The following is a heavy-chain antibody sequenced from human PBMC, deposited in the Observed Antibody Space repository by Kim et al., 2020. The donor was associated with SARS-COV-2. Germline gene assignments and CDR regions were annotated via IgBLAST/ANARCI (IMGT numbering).Heavy chain of an antibody. Sequence: SETLSLTCTVSGGSISSSSYYWGWIRQPPGKGLEWIGSIYYSGSTYYNPSLKSRVTISVDTSKNQFSLKLSSVTAADTAVYYCARHPHYYYDSSGLLGPRLQDYWGQGTLVTVSS. CDR3: ARHPHYYYDSSGLLGPRLQDY. D-gene: IGHD3-22*01. CDR2: IYYSGST. V-gene: IGHV4-39*01. J-gene: IGHJ4*02. CDR1: GGSISSSSYY.